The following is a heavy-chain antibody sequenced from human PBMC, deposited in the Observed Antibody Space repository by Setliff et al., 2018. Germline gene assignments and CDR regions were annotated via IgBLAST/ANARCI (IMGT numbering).Heavy chain of an antibody. J-gene: IGHJ6*03. CDR1: GGSISSGNYY. V-gene: IGHV4-39*01. CDR2: IYYSGST. D-gene: IGHD3-10*01. Sequence: PSEPLSLTCRVSGGSISSGNYYWGLIRQPPGKGLEWVATIYYSGSTYSNPSLKSRLIISVDAPDNQFSVKLSSVTAADTAVYYCARHKSNGSGSYPSLYMYVWGKGIMVTVSS. CDR3: ARHKSNGSGSYPSLYMYV.